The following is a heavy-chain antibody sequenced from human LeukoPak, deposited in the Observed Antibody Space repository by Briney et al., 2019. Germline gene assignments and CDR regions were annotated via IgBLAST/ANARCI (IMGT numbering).Heavy chain of an antibody. D-gene: IGHD2-8*01. V-gene: IGHV3-7*01. CDR2: IKQDGSEK. CDR3: ARLGYCTNGVCFLGPDY. Sequence: PGGSLRLSCAASGFTFSSYWMSWVRQAPGKGLEWVANIKQDGSEKYYMDSVKGRFTISRDNAKNSLYLQMNSLRAEDTAVYYCARLGYCTNGVCFLGPDYWGQGTLVTVSS. J-gene: IGHJ4*02. CDR1: GFTFSSYW.